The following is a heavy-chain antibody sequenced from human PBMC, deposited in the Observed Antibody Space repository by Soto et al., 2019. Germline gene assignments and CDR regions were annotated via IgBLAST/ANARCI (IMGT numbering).Heavy chain of an antibody. CDR3: AKDSGRFFFYYYMDV. Sequence: PGGSLRLSCAASGFTFSSYGMHWVRQAPGKGLEWVAVISYDGSNKYYADSVKGRFTISRDNSKNTLYLQMNSLRAEDTAVYYCAKDSGRFFFYYYMDVWAKGTSVTVSS. V-gene: IGHV3-30*18. CDR1: GFTFSSYG. J-gene: IGHJ6*03. D-gene: IGHD3-3*01. CDR2: ISYDGSNK.